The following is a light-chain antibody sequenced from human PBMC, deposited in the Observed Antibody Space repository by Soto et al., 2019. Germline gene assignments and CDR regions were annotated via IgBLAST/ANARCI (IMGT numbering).Light chain of an antibody. J-gene: IGKJ3*01. CDR3: QHYGSSFT. Sequence: IVLTHSPGPLSLSPGERATLSCRASQSVSSSYLAWYQQRPGQAPRLLIYGASSRATGIPDRFSGSGSGTDFTLTISRLEPEDFAVYYCQHYGSSFTFGPGTKVDI. CDR1: QSVSSSY. CDR2: GAS. V-gene: IGKV3-20*01.